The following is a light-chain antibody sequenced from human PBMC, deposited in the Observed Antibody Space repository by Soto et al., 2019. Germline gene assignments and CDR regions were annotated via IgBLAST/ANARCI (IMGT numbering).Light chain of an antibody. CDR1: SSDVGGYNY. Sequence: QAVVTQPASVSGSPGQSIAISCTGTSSDVGGYNYVSWYQQHPGIAPRLLISEVSNRPSGVSNRFSGSKSGNTASLTISGLQAEDEADYYCSSFTSTSTFVFGTGTQLTVL. CDR3: SSFTSTSTFV. J-gene: IGLJ1*01. V-gene: IGLV2-14*01. CDR2: EVS.